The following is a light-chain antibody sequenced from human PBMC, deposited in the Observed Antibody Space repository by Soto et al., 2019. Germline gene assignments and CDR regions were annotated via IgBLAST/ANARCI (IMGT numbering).Light chain of an antibody. CDR1: SGSVSTSYY. CDR2: STN. J-gene: IGLJ2*01. V-gene: IGLV8-61*01. CDR3: VLYMGSGIV. Sequence: QAVVTQEPSFSVSPGGTVTLTCGLSSGSVSTSYYPSWYQQTPGQAPRTLIYSTNTRSSGVPDRFSGSILGNKAALTITGAQADDESDYYCVLYMGSGIVFCGGTKVTVL.